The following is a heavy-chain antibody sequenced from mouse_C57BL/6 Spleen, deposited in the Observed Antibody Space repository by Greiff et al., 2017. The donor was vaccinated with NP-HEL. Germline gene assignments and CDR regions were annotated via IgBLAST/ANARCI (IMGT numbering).Heavy chain of an antibody. CDR3: SMNYYGSSYRGEFDY. V-gene: IGHV5-17*01. CDR1: GFTFSDYG. D-gene: IGHD1-1*01. J-gene: IGHJ2*01. Sequence: EVMLVESGGGLVKPGGSLKLSCAASGFTFSDYGMHWVRPAPEKGLEWVAYISSGSRTIYYADTVKGRFTISRDNAKNTLFLQMTSLRSEDTAMFDCSMNYYGSSYRGEFDYWGQGTTLTVSS. CDR2: ISSGSRTI.